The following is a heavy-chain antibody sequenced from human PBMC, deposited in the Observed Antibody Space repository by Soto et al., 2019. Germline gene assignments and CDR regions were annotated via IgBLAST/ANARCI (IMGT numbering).Heavy chain of an antibody. D-gene: IGHD1-1*01. CDR1: VATFSGSA. Sequence: GASVKVSRKASVATFSGSAFSWVREAPGQGLARKGGISPTFRTKNCAQHLQGRVTITADEYTATSFMELTSLTSADTAIYYCARGCTTGATIEGFDYWGQGTLATVSS. V-gene: IGHV1-69*13. CDR2: ISPTFRTK. J-gene: IGHJ4*02. CDR3: ARGCTTGATIEGFDY.